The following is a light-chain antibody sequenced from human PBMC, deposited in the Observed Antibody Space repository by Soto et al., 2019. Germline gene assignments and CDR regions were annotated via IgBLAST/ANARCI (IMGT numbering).Light chain of an antibody. Sequence: DIQMPQSPSSLSASVGDRVTITCRASQSISSYLNWYQQKPGKAPNLLIYATSNLQSGVPSRFSGSGSGTDFTLTISSLQPEDFATYYCQQSYNAPLTFGQGTKVDIK. J-gene: IGKJ1*01. CDR3: QQSYNAPLT. CDR1: QSISSY. V-gene: IGKV1-39*01. CDR2: ATS.